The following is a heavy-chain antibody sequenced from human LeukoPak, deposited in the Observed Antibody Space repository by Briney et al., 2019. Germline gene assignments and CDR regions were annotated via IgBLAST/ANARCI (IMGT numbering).Heavy chain of an antibody. CDR2: IHPNNGDT. D-gene: IGHD3-10*01. CDR3: ARDGPAQMVDLDY. Sequence: ASVKVSCKASGYTFTSYDINWVRQATGQGLEWMGWIHPNNGDTAYAQKFEGRVAMTRDTSISTAYMELRRLRPDDTAVYFCARDGPAQMVDLDYWGQGTLVTVSS. CDR1: GYTFTSYD. J-gene: IGHJ4*02. V-gene: IGHV1-2*02.